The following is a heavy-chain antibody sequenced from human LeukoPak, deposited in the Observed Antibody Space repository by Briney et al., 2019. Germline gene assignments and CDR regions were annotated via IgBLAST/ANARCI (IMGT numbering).Heavy chain of an antibody. CDR1: GGSFSSGSYY. V-gene: IGHV4-61*02. CDR2: IYTSGST. J-gene: IGHJ4*02. Sequence: SQTLTLTCTVSGGSFSSGSYYWSWIRQPAGKGLEWIGRIYTSGSTNYNPSLKSRVTISVDTSKNQFSLKLSSVTAADTAVYYCARGGGDWGFHQSDYWGQGTLVTVSS. CDR3: ARGGGDWGFHQSDY. D-gene: IGHD2-21*01.